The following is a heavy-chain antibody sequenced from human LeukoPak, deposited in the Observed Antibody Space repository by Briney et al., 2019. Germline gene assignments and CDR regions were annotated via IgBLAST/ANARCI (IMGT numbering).Heavy chain of an antibody. CDR2: ISAYNGNT. Sequence: GASVKVSCKASGYTFTSYGISWVRQAPGQGLEWMGWISAYNGNTNYAQKLQGRVTMTTDTSTSTAYMELRSLRSDDTAVYYCERDRRGTAVAKPYYYNGMDVWGEGTTVTVSS. CDR1: GYTFTSYG. J-gene: IGHJ6*04. V-gene: IGHV1-18*01. CDR3: ERDRRGTAVAKPYYYNGMDV. D-gene: IGHD6-19*01.